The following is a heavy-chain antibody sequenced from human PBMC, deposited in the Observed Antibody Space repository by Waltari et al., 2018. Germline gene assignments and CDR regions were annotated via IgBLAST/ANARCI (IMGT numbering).Heavy chain of an antibody. V-gene: IGHV3-23*01. CDR3: AKAHFYDNSGYMEN. D-gene: IGHD3-22*01. J-gene: IGHJ4*02. Sequence: EVQLLESGGGLVQPGGSLRRSCAASGFTFSDHAMSWVRQAPGKGLEWVSAITGSGDSTYYAESLKGRFTVSRDKSKNTLYLQMNSLTAEDTAVYYCAKAHFYDNSGYMENWGQGTLVTVSS. CDR1: GFTFSDHA. CDR2: ITGSGDST.